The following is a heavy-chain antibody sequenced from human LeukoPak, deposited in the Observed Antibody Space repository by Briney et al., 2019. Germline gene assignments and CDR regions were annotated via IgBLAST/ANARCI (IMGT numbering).Heavy chain of an antibody. CDR2: IYYSGST. V-gene: IGHV4-39*07. CDR3: ARGTAAGAHHPHGWFDP. D-gene: IGHD6-13*01. Sequence: PSETLSLTCTVSGGSISSSSYYWGWIRQPPGKGLEWIGSIYYSGSTYYNPSLKSRVTISVDTSKNQFSLKLSSVTAADTAVYYCARGTAAGAHHPHGWFDPWGQGTLVTVSS. CDR1: GGSISSSSYY. J-gene: IGHJ5*02.